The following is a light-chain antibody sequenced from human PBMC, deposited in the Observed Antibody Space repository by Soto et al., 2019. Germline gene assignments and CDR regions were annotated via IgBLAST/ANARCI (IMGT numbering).Light chain of an antibody. CDR2: KAS. V-gene: IGKV1-5*03. CDR3: QQYNSYSWT. Sequence: DIQMTQSPSTLSASVGDRVTITCRASQSISSWLAWYQQKPGKAPKLLIYKASSLECGVPSRFSGSGSGTEFPLTVSSLQPDDFATYYCQQYNSYSWTFGQGTKVEIK. CDR1: QSISSW. J-gene: IGKJ1*01.